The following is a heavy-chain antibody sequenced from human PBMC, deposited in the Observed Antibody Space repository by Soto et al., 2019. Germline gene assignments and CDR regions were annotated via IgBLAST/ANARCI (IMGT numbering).Heavy chain of an antibody. Sequence: GGSLRLSCEASGFIFDDYTMHWVRQPPGKGLEWVSFITWDGDNTDYVESVKGRFTISRDKSKNSLYLQMNSLRADDTALYYCAKDMGYCSGESCPTFDYLGPGTLVTVSS. D-gene: IGHD2-15*01. CDR3: AKDMGYCSGESCPTFDY. CDR2: ITWDGDNT. V-gene: IGHV3-43*01. CDR1: GFIFDDYT. J-gene: IGHJ4*02.